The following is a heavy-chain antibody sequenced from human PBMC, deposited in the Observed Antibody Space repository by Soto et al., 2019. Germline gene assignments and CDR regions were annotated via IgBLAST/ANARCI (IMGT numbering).Heavy chain of an antibody. CDR1: GFTFSSYG. CDR2: IWYDGSNK. J-gene: IGHJ4*02. V-gene: IGHV3-33*01. CDR3: ARDPVGSSGWYVGPIDY. D-gene: IGHD6-19*01. Sequence: PGGSLRLSCAASGFTFSSYGMHWVRQAPGKGLEWVAVIWYDGSNKYYADSVKGRFTISRDNSKNTLYLQMNSLRAEDTAVYYCARDPVGSSGWYVGPIDYWGQGTLVTVSS.